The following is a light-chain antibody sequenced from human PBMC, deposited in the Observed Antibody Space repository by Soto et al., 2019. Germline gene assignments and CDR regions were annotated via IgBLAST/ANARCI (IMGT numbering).Light chain of an antibody. CDR1: QPVGIY. CDR2: DAS. Sequence: PGEGATLSFRASQPVGIYLAWYQQKPGQSPRLLIYDASNRATGIPARFSGSGSGTDFTLTISSLEPEDSAVYYCQQRSNWPSLTFGGG. CDR3: QQRSNWPSLT. V-gene: IGKV3-11*01. J-gene: IGKJ4*01.